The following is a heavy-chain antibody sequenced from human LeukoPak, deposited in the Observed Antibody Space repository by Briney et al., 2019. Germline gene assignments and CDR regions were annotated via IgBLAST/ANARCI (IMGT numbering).Heavy chain of an antibody. V-gene: IGHV3-11*05. D-gene: IGHD6-13*01. J-gene: IGHJ6*02. CDR1: GFTFSDYH. CDR2: LTDSSGFT. CDR3: ARDLAADKRAMDV. Sequence: GGSLRLSCVATGFTFSDYHTIWLRQAPGKGLEWLSYLTDSSGFTNYADSVKGRFTISRDNAKNSLYLQMNSLRADDTAVYYCARDLAADKRAMDVWGQGTTVTVSS.